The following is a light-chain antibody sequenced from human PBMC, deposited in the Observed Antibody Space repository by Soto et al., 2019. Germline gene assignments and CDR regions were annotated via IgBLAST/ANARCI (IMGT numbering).Light chain of an antibody. CDR2: DAT. V-gene: IGLV2-11*01. J-gene: IGLJ1*01. Sequence: QSALTQPRSVSGSPGQSVTISCTGTSSDVGVYNYVSWYQQHPGKAPKLMIYDATKRPSGVPDRFSGSKSANTASLTISGLQAEDEADYYCCSYAGSYTFVLGTGTKV. CDR3: CSYAGSYTFV. CDR1: SSDVGVYNY.